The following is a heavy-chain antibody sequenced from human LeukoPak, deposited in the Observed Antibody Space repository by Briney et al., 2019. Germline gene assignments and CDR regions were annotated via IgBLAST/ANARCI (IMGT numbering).Heavy chain of an antibody. CDR1: GGSVSNSYY. CDR2: VHYSGTT. V-gene: IGHV4-59*02. CDR3: ARAGRSAVYYYYYMDV. D-gene: IGHD2-15*01. Sequence: PSETLSLTCTVSGGSVSNSYYWNWIRQFPGKGLEWIGYVHYSGTTSYNPSLKSRVTISEDMSKNQFSLKLTSATAADAAVYYCARAGRSAVYYYYYMDVWGKGITVTVTS. J-gene: IGHJ6*03.